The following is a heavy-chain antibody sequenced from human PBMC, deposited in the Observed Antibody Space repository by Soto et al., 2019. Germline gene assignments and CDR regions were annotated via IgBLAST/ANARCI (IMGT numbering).Heavy chain of an antibody. Sequence: PSETLSLTCTVSGGSISSYYWSWIRQPPGKGLEWIGYIYYSGSTNYNPSLKSRVTISLDTSKNQFSLKLSSVTAADTAVYYCARVILRRPYYYDSSGYYYFDYWGQGTLVTVSS. J-gene: IGHJ4*02. V-gene: IGHV4-59*01. CDR2: IYYSGST. CDR1: GGSISSYY. D-gene: IGHD3-22*01. CDR3: ARVILRRPYYYDSSGYYYFDY.